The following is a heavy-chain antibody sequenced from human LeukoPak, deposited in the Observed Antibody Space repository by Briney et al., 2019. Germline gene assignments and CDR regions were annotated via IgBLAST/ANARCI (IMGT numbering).Heavy chain of an antibody. V-gene: IGHV3-20*04. CDR1: GFTFDDYG. J-gene: IGHJ3*02. Sequence: PGGSLRLSCAASGFTFDDYGMSWVRQAPGKGLEWVSGINWNGGSTGYADSVKGRFTISRDNAKNSLYLQMNSLRAEDTAVYYCARDIALRFLEWSEGSDAFDIWGQGTMVTVSS. D-gene: IGHD3-3*01. CDR2: INWNGGST. CDR3: ARDIALRFLEWSEGSDAFDI.